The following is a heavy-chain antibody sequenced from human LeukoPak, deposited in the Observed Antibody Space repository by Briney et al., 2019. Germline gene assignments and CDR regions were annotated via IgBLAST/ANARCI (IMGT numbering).Heavy chain of an antibody. D-gene: IGHD3-22*01. CDR3: ARERPRYYYDSSGYSDY. J-gene: IGHJ4*02. CDR2: INHSGST. V-gene: IGHV4-34*01. CDR1: GGSFSGYY. Sequence: SETLSLTCAVYGGSFSGYYWSWIRQPPGMGLEWIGEINHSGSTNYNPSLKSRVTISVDTSKNQFSLKLSSVTAADTAVYYCARERPRYYYDSSGYSDYWGQGTLVTVSS.